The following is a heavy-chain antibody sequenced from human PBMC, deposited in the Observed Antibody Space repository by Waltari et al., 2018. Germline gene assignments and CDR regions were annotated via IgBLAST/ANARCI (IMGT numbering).Heavy chain of an antibody. J-gene: IGHJ5*02. V-gene: IGHV4-59*11. Sequence: QVQLQESGPGLVKPSETLSLPCTVSGGPISSPYWTCIRQPPGKGLEWIGYISYGGRTNYNHSRKSRVTISVDTTKNQVSLKLSSVTAADTALYYCARDLGRMVPLFSFDPWGQGTLVTVSS. CDR2: ISYGGRT. CDR1: GGPISSPY. CDR3: ARDLGRMVPLFSFDP. D-gene: IGHD2-8*01.